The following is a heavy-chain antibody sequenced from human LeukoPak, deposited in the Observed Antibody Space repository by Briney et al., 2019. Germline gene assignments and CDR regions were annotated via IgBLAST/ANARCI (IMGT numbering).Heavy chain of an antibody. CDR2: INPNSGGT. J-gene: IGHJ4*02. CDR1: GYSFTGYY. V-gene: IGHV1-2*02. D-gene: IGHD6-19*01. CDR3: ATRHIAVAGTAY. Sequence: ASVKVSCKASGYSFTGYYMHWVRQAPGQGLEWMGWINPNSGGTKNAQKFQGRVTMTRDTSISTAYIELSGLTSDDTAVYYCATRHIAVAGTAYWGQGTLVTVSS.